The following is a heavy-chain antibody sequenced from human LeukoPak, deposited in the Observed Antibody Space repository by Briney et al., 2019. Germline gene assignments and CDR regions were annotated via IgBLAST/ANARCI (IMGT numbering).Heavy chain of an antibody. CDR2: IYPGDSDT. D-gene: IGHD6-19*01. V-gene: IGHV5-51*01. Sequence: GESLKISCKGSGYSFTSYWIGWVRQLPGKGLEWMGIIYPGDSDTRYSPSFQGQVTISADKSISTAYLQWSSLKASDTTMYYCARYGYSSGWTQRSQYWFDPWGQGTLVTVSS. CDR3: ARYGYSSGWTQRSQYWFDP. J-gene: IGHJ5*02. CDR1: GYSFTSYW.